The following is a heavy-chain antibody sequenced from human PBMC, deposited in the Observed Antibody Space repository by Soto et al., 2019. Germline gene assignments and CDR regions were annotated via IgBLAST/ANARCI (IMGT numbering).Heavy chain of an antibody. CDR3: ARGTIFGATRGWFDP. Sequence: QVQLVQSGAEVKKPGSSVKVSCKASGGTFSSYAISWVRQAPGQGREWMGGIIPIFGTAKYAQKFQGRVTITADKSTSTAYMELSILRSEDTAVYYCARGTIFGATRGWFDPWGQGTLVTVSS. CDR2: IIPIFGTA. V-gene: IGHV1-69*06. D-gene: IGHD3-3*01. J-gene: IGHJ5*02. CDR1: GGTFSSYA.